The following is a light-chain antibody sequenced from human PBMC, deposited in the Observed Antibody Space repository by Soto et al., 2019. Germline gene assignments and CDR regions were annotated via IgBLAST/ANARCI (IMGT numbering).Light chain of an antibody. CDR1: QFFGSL. CDR3: QQRYNGPPT. Sequence: EIALTQSPATLSLLPGERGNLXCRAIQFFGSLFVWWQQKSGEAHRHLIFAASHRAHDSPARVSSSGSETDYTRTINSIEPEDFALYYGQQRYNGPPTFGQGTKVDIK. J-gene: IGKJ1*01. CDR2: AAS. V-gene: IGKV3-11*01.